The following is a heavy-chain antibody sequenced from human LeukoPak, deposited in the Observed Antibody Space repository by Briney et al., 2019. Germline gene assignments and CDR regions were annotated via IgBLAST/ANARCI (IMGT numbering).Heavy chain of an antibody. CDR1: GFTFSSYW. J-gene: IGHJ6*02. CDR3: ARALSCSSTSCYLGGYYYGMDV. D-gene: IGHD2-2*01. Sequence: PGGSLRLSCVASGFTFSSYWMSWVRQAPGKGLEWVSVIYSGGSTYYADSVKGRFTISRDNSKNTLYLQMNSLRAEDTAVYYCARALSCSSTSCYLGGYYYGMDVWGQGTTVTVSS. CDR2: IYSGGST. V-gene: IGHV3-53*01.